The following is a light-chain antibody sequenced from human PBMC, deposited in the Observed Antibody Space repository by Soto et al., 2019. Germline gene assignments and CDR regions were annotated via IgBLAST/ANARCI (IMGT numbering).Light chain of an antibody. CDR2: AAS. CDR1: QGISTH. V-gene: IGKV1-16*01. Sequence: DIQMTQSPSSLSAFVGDGVTITCRASQGISTHLAWFQQRPGKAPKSLIYAASSLHSGVPSRFSGSGSGTDFTLTISSLQPEDFATYYCLQHNSYPRTFGQGTKVEIK. J-gene: IGKJ1*01. CDR3: LQHNSYPRT.